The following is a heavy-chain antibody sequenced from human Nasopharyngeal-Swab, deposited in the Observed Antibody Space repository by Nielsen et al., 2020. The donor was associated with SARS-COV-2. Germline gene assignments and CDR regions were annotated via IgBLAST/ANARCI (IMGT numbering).Heavy chain of an antibody. V-gene: IGHV3-73*01. D-gene: IGHD2/OR15-2a*01. CDR2: IRSKGKNHAT. Sequence: GGSLRIYCAASGFTFNDSAIHWVRQAAGKGLEGVGRIRSKGKNHATEYATSLKGRFTISRNDSKNTAYLQLNSLRIDDTALYYCTRNLSTWGQGTLVTVSS. CDR3: TRNLST. CDR1: GFTFNDSA. J-gene: IGHJ5*02.